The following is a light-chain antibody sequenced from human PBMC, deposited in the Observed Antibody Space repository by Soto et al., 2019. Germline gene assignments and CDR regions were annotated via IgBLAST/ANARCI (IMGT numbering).Light chain of an antibody. CDR1: QSVSSY. CDR3: QQSRNWPGT. CDR2: DAS. V-gene: IGKV3-11*01. Sequence: EIVLTQSPATLSLSPGERATLSCRASQSVSSYLAWYQQKPGQAPRLLIYDASNRSTGIPARFSGSESRTDFPLTSSSLAPEGFAVYYFQQSRNWPGTFGQGTKVAIK. J-gene: IGKJ1*01.